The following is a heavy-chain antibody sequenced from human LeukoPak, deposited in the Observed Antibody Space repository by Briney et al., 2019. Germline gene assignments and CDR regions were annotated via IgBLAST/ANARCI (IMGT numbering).Heavy chain of an antibody. Sequence: SETLSLTCTVSGGSISSSSYYWGWIRQPPGKGLEWIGSIYFSGSTFYNPSLKSRVTISVDTSKNQFSLKLSSVTAADTAVYYCARDLGVHWGQGTLVTVSS. J-gene: IGHJ1*01. CDR2: IYFSGST. CDR1: GGSISSSSYY. V-gene: IGHV4-39*07. CDR3: ARDLGVH. D-gene: IGHD3-16*01.